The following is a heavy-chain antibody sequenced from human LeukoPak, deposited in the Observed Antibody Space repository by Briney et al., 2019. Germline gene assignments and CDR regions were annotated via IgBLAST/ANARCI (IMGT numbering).Heavy chain of an antibody. J-gene: IGHJ4*02. V-gene: IGHV7-4-1*02. Sequence: ASVKVSCKASGYTFTSYAMNWVRQAPGQGLEWMGWINTNTGNPTYAQGFTGRFVFSLDTSVSTAYLQISSLKAEDTAVYYCAREGVLEWLLSPQYYFDYWGRGTLVTVSS. D-gene: IGHD3-3*01. CDR2: INTNTGNP. CDR3: AREGVLEWLLSPQYYFDY. CDR1: GYTFTSYA.